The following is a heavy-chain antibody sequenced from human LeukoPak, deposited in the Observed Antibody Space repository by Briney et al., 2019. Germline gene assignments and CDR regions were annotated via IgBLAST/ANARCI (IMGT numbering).Heavy chain of an antibody. V-gene: IGHV3-13*01. CDR2: FGSAGDT. Sequence: GGSLRLSCATSGFPFSAYDMHWVRQAPGKGLEWVSAFGSAGDTYYPGAVKGRFTISRDYAPDSLFLQMNSLRGGDTAVYFCVRGALPGDNWYFDLWGRGTLVTVSS. CDR1: GFPFSAYD. J-gene: IGHJ2*01. CDR3: VRGALPGDNWYFDL.